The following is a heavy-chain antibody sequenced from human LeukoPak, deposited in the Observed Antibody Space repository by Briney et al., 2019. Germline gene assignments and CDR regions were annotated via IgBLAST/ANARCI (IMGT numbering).Heavy chain of an antibody. CDR2: IKEDGSEK. Sequence: GGSLRLSCAASGFTFSRYWMSWVRQAPGKGLEWVANIKEDGSEKYYVDSVKGRFTTSRDNAKKSLYLQMNSLRAEDTAVYYCARDDYRSSDFWGQGTLVTVPS. D-gene: IGHD6-6*01. V-gene: IGHV3-7*01. CDR1: GFTFSRYW. CDR3: ARDDYRSSDF. J-gene: IGHJ4*02.